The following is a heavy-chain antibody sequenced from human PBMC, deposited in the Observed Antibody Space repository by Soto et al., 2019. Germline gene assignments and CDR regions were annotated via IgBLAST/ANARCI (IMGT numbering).Heavy chain of an antibody. V-gene: IGHV4-31*03. D-gene: IGHD6-13*01. CDR1: GGSISSGGYY. J-gene: IGHJ4*02. CDR2: IYYSGST. Sequence: SETLSLTCTVSGGSISSGGYYWSWIRQHPGKGLEWIGYIYYSGSTYYNPSLKSRVTISVDISKNHFSLKLSSVTAADTAVYYWARGKTVAAAGPFDYWGQGTLVTVPS. CDR3: ARGKTVAAAGPFDY.